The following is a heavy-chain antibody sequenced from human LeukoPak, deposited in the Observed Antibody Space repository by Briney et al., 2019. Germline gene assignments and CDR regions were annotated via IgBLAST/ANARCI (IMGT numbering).Heavy chain of an antibody. V-gene: IGHV1-18*01. CDR1: GYTFTSYG. Sequence: ASVKVSCKASGYTFTSYGISWVRQAPGQGLEWMGWISAYNGNTNYAQKLQGRVTMTTDTSTSTAYMELRSLRSDDTAVYYCARDYFGSGWFGFQHWGQGTLVTVSS. CDR2: ISAYNGNT. J-gene: IGHJ1*01. CDR3: ARDYFGSGWFGFQH. D-gene: IGHD6-19*01.